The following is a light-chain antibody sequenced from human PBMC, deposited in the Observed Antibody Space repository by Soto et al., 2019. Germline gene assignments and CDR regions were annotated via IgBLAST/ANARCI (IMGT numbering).Light chain of an antibody. CDR1: QSVSSSY. CDR2: GTS. CDR3: QQYGSSPLVT. J-gene: IGKJ5*01. Sequence: EIVLTQSPGTLSLSPGERATLSCRASQSVSSSYLAWYQQRPGQAPRLLIYGTSSRATDIPDRFSGSGSGTDFTLTISRLKPEDFAVYYCQQYGSSPLVTFGQVTRLEIK. V-gene: IGKV3-20*01.